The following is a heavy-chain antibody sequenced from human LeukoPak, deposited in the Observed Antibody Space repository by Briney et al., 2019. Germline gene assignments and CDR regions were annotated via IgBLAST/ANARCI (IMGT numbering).Heavy chain of an antibody. J-gene: IGHJ6*03. CDR2: ISGSGGST. D-gene: IGHD5-18*01. CDR1: GFTFSSYA. Sequence: PGGSLRLSCAASGFTFSSYAMSRVRKAPGKGLEWVSAISGSGGSTYYADSVKGRFTISRDNSKNTLYLQMNSLRAEDTAVYYCAKGSTAMIYYYYYYMDVWGKGTTVTVSS. CDR3: AKGSTAMIYYYYYYMDV. V-gene: IGHV3-23*01.